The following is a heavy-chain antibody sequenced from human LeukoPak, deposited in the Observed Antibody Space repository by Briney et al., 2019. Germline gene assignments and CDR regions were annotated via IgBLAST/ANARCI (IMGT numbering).Heavy chain of an antibody. CDR2: ISSSGSTI. V-gene: IGHV3-48*03. Sequence: GSLRLSFAASGFTFSRYGIKWVRQAPGKGLEGVSYISSSGSTIYYADSVKGRFTISRDNAKNSLYLQMNSLRAEDTAVYYCAELGITMIGGVWGKGTTVTISS. CDR3: AELGITMIGGV. J-gene: IGHJ6*04. CDR1: GFTFSRYG. D-gene: IGHD3-10*02.